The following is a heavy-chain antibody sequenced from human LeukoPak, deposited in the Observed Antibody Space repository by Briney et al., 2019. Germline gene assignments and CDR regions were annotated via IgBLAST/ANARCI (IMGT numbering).Heavy chain of an antibody. CDR2: IYYSGST. J-gene: IGHJ4*02. CDR3: VRSGYSYGDYFDY. D-gene: IGHD5-18*01. Sequence: SETLSLTCTVSGGSISSYYWSWIRQPPGQGLEWIGYIYYSGSTNYNPSLKSRVTISVDTSKNQFSLKLSSVTAADTAVYYCVRSGYSYGDYFDYWGQGTLVTVSS. CDR1: GGSISSYY. V-gene: IGHV4-59*01.